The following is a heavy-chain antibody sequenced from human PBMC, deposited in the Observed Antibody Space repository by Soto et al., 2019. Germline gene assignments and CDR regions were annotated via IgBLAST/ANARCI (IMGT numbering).Heavy chain of an antibody. CDR1: GDSTAIYY. CDR2: IYTTGSI. V-gene: IGHV4-4*07. CDR3: VRDRLNWFDP. Sequence: QVQLLESGPGLVKPSATLSLTCNVSGDSTAIYYGSWIRQSAGKGLEWIGRIYTTGSINYNPSLRSRVTMSRDSSKNQLFLSLTAVTAADTAVYYCVRDRLNWFDPWGQGVLVTVSS. J-gene: IGHJ5*02.